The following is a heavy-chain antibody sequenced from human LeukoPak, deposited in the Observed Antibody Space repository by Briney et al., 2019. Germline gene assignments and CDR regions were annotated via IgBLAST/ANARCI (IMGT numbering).Heavy chain of an antibody. D-gene: IGHD2-2*01. CDR3: ARSAVPVAIEDFDP. Sequence: GASVKVSCKASGYTFTGYYMHWVRQAPGQGLEWMGWINPNSGGTNYAQKFQGRVTMTRDTSISTAYMELSRLRSDDTAVYYCARSAVPVAIEDFDPWGQGTLVTVSS. CDR1: GYTFTGYY. J-gene: IGHJ5*02. CDR2: INPNSGGT. V-gene: IGHV1-2*02.